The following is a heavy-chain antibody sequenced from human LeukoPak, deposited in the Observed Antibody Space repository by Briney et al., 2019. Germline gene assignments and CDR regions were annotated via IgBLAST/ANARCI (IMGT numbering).Heavy chain of an antibody. V-gene: IGHV5-51*01. D-gene: IGHD6-19*01. Sequence: GESLKISCKGSGYSFTSYWIGWVRQMPGKGLEWMGIIYPADSDTRYSPSFQGQVTISADKSISTAYLQWSSLKASDTATYYCARRFRTIAVAGYDAFDIWGQGTMVTVSS. CDR1: GYSFTSYW. CDR3: ARRFRTIAVAGYDAFDI. J-gene: IGHJ3*02. CDR2: IYPADSDT.